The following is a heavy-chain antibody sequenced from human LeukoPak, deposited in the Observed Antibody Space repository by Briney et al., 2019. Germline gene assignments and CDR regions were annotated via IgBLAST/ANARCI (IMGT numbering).Heavy chain of an antibody. CDR1: GGSISSGGYY. V-gene: IGHV4-30-2*01. CDR2: IYHSGST. J-gene: IGHJ4*02. D-gene: IGHD6-6*01. Sequence: SETLSLTCTVSGGSISSGGYYWSWIRQPPGKGLEWIGYIYHSGSTYYNPSLKSRVTISVDRSKNQFSLKLSSVTAADTAVYYCARAGPYSSSPSGLDYWGQGTLVTVSS. CDR3: ARAGPYSSSPSGLDY.